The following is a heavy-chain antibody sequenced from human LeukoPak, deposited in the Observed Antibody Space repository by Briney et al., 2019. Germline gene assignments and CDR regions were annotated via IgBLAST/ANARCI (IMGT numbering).Heavy chain of an antibody. CDR2: ITGSGGRT. J-gene: IGHJ4*02. CDR3: ATYRQVLLPFES. Sequence: GGSLRLSCAASGFTFSSYAMNWVRQAPGKGLEWVSAITGSGGRTYYADSVKGRFTISRDNSKNTLYLQMNSLRAEDTAIYYCATYRQVLLPFESWGQGTLVTVSS. V-gene: IGHV3-23*01. D-gene: IGHD2-8*02. CDR1: GFTFSSYA.